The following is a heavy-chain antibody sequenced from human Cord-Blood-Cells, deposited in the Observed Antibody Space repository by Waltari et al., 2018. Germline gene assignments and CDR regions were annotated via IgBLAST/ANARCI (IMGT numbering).Heavy chain of an antibody. Sequence: QVQLVQSGAEVKKPGASVKVSCKASGYTFTSYGISWVRQAPGQGLEWMGWISAYNGNTNYAQKLQGRVTMTTDTSTSTAYMELRSLRSDDTAVYYCARRRAYCSSTSCSTHYYYYYMDVWGKGTTVTVSS. D-gene: IGHD2-2*01. CDR3: ARRRAYCSSTSCSTHYYYYYMDV. CDR2: ISAYNGNT. CDR1: GYTFTSYG. J-gene: IGHJ6*03. V-gene: IGHV1-18*04.